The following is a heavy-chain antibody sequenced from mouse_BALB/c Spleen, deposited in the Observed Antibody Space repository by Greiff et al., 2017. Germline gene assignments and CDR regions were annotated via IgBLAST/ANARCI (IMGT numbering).Heavy chain of an antibody. J-gene: IGHJ4*01. Sequence: EVHLVESGGGLVKPGGSLKLSCAASGFTFSDYYMYWVRQTPEKRLEWVATISDGGSYTYYPDSVKGRFTISRDNAKNNLYLQMSSLKSEDTAMYYCARDRDGNYEAMDYWGQGTSVTVSS. CDR3: ARDRDGNYEAMDY. D-gene: IGHD2-1*01. V-gene: IGHV5-4*02. CDR1: GFTFSDYY. CDR2: ISDGGSYT.